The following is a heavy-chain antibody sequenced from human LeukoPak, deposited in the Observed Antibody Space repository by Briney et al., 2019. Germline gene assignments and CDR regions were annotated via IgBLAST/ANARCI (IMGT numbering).Heavy chain of an antibody. V-gene: IGHV1-2*02. Sequence: ASVKVSFKASVYTFTGYYMHWVRQAPGQGLEWMGWINPNSGGTNYAQKFQGRVTMTRDTAISTAYMELSRLRSDDTAVYYCARDPFHYYDSSGYYQGWFDPWGQGTLVTVSS. CDR3: ARDPFHYYDSSGYYQGWFDP. CDR2: INPNSGGT. J-gene: IGHJ5*02. D-gene: IGHD3-22*01. CDR1: VYTFTGYY.